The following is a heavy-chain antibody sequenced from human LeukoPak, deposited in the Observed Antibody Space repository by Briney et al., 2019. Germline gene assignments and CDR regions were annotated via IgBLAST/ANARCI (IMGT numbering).Heavy chain of an antibody. Sequence: GSVKVSCKASGYTFTSYAMHWVRQAPGQRLEWMGWINAGNGNTKYSQKFQGRVTITRDTSASTAYMELSSLRSEDTAVYYCARDLYGDDAFDIWGQGTMVTVSS. CDR1: GYTFTSYA. CDR3: ARDLYGDDAFDI. CDR2: INAGNGNT. J-gene: IGHJ3*02. D-gene: IGHD2/OR15-2a*01. V-gene: IGHV1-3*01.